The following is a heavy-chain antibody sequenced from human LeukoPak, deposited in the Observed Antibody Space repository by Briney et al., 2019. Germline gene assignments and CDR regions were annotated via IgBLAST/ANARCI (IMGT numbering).Heavy chain of an antibody. CDR1: GFTFSRYW. CDR2: INSDGSRI. Sequence: GGSLRLSCAASGFTFSRYWMHWVRQAPGKGLVWVSRINSDGSRISYADSVKGRFTISRDNAKNTLYLQMNSLRAEDAAVYYCARDADYGDWGGIDPWGQGTLVTVSS. CDR3: ARDADYGDWGGIDP. J-gene: IGHJ5*02. V-gene: IGHV3-74*01. D-gene: IGHD4-17*01.